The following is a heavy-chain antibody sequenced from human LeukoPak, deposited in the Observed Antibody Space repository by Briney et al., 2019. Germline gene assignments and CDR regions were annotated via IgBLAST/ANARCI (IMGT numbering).Heavy chain of an antibody. Sequence: GRSLRLSCAASGFTFSSYGMHWVRQAPGKGLEWVAVISYDGSNKYYADSVKGRFTISRDNSKNTLYLQMNGLRAEDTAVYYCAKRLADSSAFDYWGQGTLVTVSS. CDR1: GFTFSSYG. CDR3: AKRLADSSAFDY. V-gene: IGHV3-30*18. J-gene: IGHJ4*02. CDR2: ISYDGSNK. D-gene: IGHD6-13*01.